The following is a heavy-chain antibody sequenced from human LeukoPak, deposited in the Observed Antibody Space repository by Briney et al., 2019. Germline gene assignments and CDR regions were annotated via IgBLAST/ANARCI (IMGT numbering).Heavy chain of an antibody. D-gene: IGHD5-18*01. Sequence: PSETLSLTCAVYGGSFSGYYWSWIRQPPGKGLEWIREINHSGSTNYNPSLKSRVTISVDTSKNQFSLKLSSVTAADTAVYYCARGQRSYGLKGYFDYWGQGTLVTVSS. J-gene: IGHJ4*02. V-gene: IGHV4-34*01. CDR1: GGSFSGYY. CDR2: INHSGST. CDR3: ARGQRSYGLKGYFDY.